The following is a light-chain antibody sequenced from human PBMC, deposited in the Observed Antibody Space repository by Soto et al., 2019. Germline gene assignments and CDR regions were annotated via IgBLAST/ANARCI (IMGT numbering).Light chain of an antibody. V-gene: IGKV1-5*03. J-gene: IGKJ2*01. Sequence: DIQMTQSPSTLSASVGDGVTITCRASQSIGSWLAWYQQKPGKAPKLLIYKAMNLQSGVPSRFSGSGSGTDFSLTISSLQPVDSATYYCQQYNDFQYTFGQGTKLEI. CDR1: QSIGSW. CDR3: QQYNDFQYT. CDR2: KAM.